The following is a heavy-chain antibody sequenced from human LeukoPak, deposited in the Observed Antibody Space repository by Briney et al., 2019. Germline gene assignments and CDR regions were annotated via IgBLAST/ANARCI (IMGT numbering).Heavy chain of an antibody. Sequence: GGSLRLSCAASGFTFSSYAMHWVRQAPGKGLEWVAVISYDGSNKYYADSVKGRFTISRDNSKNTLYLQMNSLRAEDTAVYYCARVVGRITIFGVVGDWGQGTLVTVSS. CDR3: ARVVGRITIFGVVGD. CDR2: ISYDGSNK. V-gene: IGHV3-30-3*01. D-gene: IGHD3-3*01. J-gene: IGHJ4*02. CDR1: GFTFSSYA.